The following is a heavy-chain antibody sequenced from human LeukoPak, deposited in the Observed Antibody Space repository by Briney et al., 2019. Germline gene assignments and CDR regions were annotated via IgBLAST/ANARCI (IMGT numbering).Heavy chain of an antibody. J-gene: IGHJ3*02. V-gene: IGHV3-21*01. D-gene: IGHD1-26*01. CDR3: AREHIVGATYGAFDI. Sequence: GGSLRLSCAASGFTFSSYSMNWVRQAPGKGLEWVSSISSSSSYIYYADSVKGRFTISRDNAKNSLYLQMNSLRAEDTAVYYCAREHIVGATYGAFDIWGQGTMVTVSS. CDR1: GFTFSSYS. CDR2: ISSSSSYI.